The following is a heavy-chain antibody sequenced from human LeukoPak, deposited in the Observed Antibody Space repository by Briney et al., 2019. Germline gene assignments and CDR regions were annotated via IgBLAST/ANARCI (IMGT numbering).Heavy chain of an antibody. CDR1: GFTFSNYA. V-gene: IGHV3-23*01. J-gene: IGHJ4*02. CDR3: ASEYCSGGSCPLFDS. D-gene: IGHD2-15*01. Sequence: GGSLRLSCAASGFTFSNYAMSCVRQAPGKGLEWVSSISASGGSTYYADSVKGRFTISRDNSKNTLYLQMNSLRAEDTAVYYCASEYCSGGSCPLFDSWGQGTLVTVSS. CDR2: ISASGGST.